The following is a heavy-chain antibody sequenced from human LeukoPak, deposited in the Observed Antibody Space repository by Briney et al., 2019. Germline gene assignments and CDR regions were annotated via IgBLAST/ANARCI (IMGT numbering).Heavy chain of an antibody. CDR1: GGSISSNRYY. Sequence: SETLSLTCTVSGGSISSNRYYWGWIRQPPGKGLEWIGNIHYSGSTYYNPSLKTRVTISEDTSKNQFSLKLSSVTAADTAVYYCARGRRQWLDYYYYGMDVWGQGTTVTVSS. J-gene: IGHJ6*02. CDR2: IHYSGST. CDR3: ARGRRQWLDYYYYGMDV. V-gene: IGHV4-39*01. D-gene: IGHD6-19*01.